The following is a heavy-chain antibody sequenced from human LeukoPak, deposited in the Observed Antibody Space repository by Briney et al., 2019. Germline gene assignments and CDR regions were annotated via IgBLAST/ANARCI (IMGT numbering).Heavy chain of an antibody. CDR3: AREWRCSSTSCYSTVDY. CDR1: GYSISSGYY. J-gene: IGHJ4*02. Sequence: SETLSLTCTVSGYSISSGYYWGWIRQPPGKGLEWIGSIYHSGSTYYNPSLKSRVTISVDTSKNQFSLKLGSVTAADTAVYYCAREWRCSSTSCYSTVDYWGQGTLVTVSS. CDR2: IYHSGST. D-gene: IGHD2-2*01. V-gene: IGHV4-38-2*02.